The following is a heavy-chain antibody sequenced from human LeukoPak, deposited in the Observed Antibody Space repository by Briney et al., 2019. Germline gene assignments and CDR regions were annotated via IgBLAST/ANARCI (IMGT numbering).Heavy chain of an antibody. CDR2: IYYSGST. CDR1: GGSVSSGSYY. D-gene: IGHD3-3*01. J-gene: IGHJ6*02. V-gene: IGHV4-61*01. Sequence: SETLSLTCTVSGGSVSSGSYYWSWIRQPPGKGLEWIGYIYYSGSTNYNPSLKSRVTISVDTSKSQFSLKLSSVTAADTAVYYCARVVSGYYRLYYYYYGMDVWGQGTTVTVSS. CDR3: ARVVSGYYRLYYYYYGMDV.